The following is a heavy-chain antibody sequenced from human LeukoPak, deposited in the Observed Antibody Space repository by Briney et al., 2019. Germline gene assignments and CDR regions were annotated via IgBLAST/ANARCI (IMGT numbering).Heavy chain of an antibody. CDR1: GGSFSGYY. CDR3: ARDRGSSSWDYYYYMDV. D-gene: IGHD6-6*01. Sequence: LSLTCAVYGGSFSGYYWSWIRQPPGKGLGWVSSISSSSSYIYYADSVKGRFTISRDNAKNTLYLQMNSLSAEDTAVYYCARDRGSSSWDYYYYMDVWGKGTTVTVSS. CDR2: ISSSSSYI. J-gene: IGHJ6*03. V-gene: IGHV3-11*06.